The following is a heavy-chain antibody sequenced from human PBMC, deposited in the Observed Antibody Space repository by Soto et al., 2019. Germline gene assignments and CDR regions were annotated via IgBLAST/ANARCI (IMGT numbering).Heavy chain of an antibody. J-gene: IGHJ1*01. Sequence: QITLKESGPTLVKPTQTLTLTCTFSGFSLSTSGVGVGWIRQPPGKALEWLALIYWDDDKRYSPSLKSRLTXTXXTSKNQVVLTMTNMDPVDTATYYCAHLYGGGYFQHWGQGTLVTVSS. CDR1: GFSLSTSGVG. D-gene: IGHD4-17*01. V-gene: IGHV2-5*02. CDR2: IYWDDDK. CDR3: AHLYGGGYFQH.